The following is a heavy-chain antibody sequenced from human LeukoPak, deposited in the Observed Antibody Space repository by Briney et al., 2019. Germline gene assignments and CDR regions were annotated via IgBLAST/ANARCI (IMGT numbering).Heavy chain of an antibody. Sequence: PGGSLRLSCAASGFTFSSYAMSWVRQAPGKGLEWVSAISGSGGSTYYADSVKGRFTISRDNSKNTLYLQMNSLRAEDTAVYYCGKFGSSWYYFDYWGQGTLVTVSS. V-gene: IGHV3-23*01. CDR1: GFTFSSYA. D-gene: IGHD6-13*01. CDR2: ISGSGGST. CDR3: GKFGSSWYYFDY. J-gene: IGHJ4*02.